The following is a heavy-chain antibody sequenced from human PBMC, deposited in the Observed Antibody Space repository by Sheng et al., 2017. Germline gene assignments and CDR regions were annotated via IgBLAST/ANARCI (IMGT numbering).Heavy chain of an antibody. CDR2: IWYDGSNK. Sequence: QVQLVESGGGVVQPGGSLRLSCAPSGFTFSSYGMHWVRQVAGKGLEWVAVIWYDGSNKYYADPVKGRFTISRDNSKNILYLQMNSLRAEDTAVYYCVRNPLGNVDQFVWAEGTTVTVSS. V-gene: IGHV3-33*01. J-gene: IGHJ6*04. CDR3: VRNPLGNVDQFV. D-gene: IGHD2-2*01. CDR1: GFTFSSYG.